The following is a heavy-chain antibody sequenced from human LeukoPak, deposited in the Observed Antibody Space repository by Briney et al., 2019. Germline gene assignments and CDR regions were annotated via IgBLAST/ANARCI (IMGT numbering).Heavy chain of an antibody. J-gene: IGHJ4*02. CDR3: ARGGFYCGDDCYVDY. V-gene: IGHV4-34*01. CDR1: GRSLSYYY. CDR2: INRSGST. D-gene: IGHD2-21*02. Sequence: SETLSLTCAVYGRSLSYYYWSWIRQSPEKGLEWIGEINRSGSTNYNPSLKSRVSISVDTSKNQFSLKLSSVTAADTAIYYCARGGFYCGDDCYVDYWGQGALVTVSS.